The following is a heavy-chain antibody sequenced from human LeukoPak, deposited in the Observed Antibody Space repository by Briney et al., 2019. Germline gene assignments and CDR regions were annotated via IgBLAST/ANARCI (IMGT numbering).Heavy chain of an antibody. Sequence: PSETLSFTCTVSGGSLSSYYWSWIRQPPGKGLEWIGYIYSRGLTRGSTNYNPSLKSRVTISVDSSKNQFSLKLSSVTAADTAVYYCARDQEYSGSYYRYFDYWGQGTLVTVSS. J-gene: IGHJ4*02. CDR3: ARDQEYSGSYYRYFDY. CDR1: GGSLSSYY. V-gene: IGHV4-59*01. D-gene: IGHD1-26*01. CDR2: IYSRGLTRGST.